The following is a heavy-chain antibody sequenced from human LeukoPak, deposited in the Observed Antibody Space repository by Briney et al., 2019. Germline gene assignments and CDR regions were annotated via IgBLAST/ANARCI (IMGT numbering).Heavy chain of an antibody. CDR3: ARHSGSGSLSRPFDP. J-gene: IGHJ5*02. Sequence: SETLSLTCSVSGASVTSGGFYWGWLRQPPGKGPEWIATVYYTGSTYYNPSLKSRVTISIDTSKNQFSLRLTSVTTTDTAIYHCARHSGSGSLSRPFDPWGQGTLVTVSS. CDR2: VYYTGST. D-gene: IGHD3-10*01. V-gene: IGHV4-39*01. CDR1: GASVTSGGFY.